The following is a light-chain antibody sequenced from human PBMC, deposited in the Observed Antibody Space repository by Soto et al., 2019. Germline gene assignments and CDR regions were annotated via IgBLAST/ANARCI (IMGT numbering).Light chain of an antibody. Sequence: EIVFTQSPGTLPLSPGERATLSCRARQSVSSTYLAWYQQKPGQAPRLLIYGASNRATGIPDRFSGSGSGTDFTLTISRLEPDDFAVYYCQQYGASRWTFGQGTRVDI. J-gene: IGKJ1*01. CDR1: QSVSSTY. CDR2: GAS. V-gene: IGKV3-20*01. CDR3: QQYGASRWT.